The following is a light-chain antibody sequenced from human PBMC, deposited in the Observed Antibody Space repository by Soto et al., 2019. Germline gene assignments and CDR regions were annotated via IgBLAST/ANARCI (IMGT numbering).Light chain of an antibody. CDR3: QVWDIMTDNYV. V-gene: IGLV3-21*04. CDR1: NIGDKR. J-gene: IGLJ1*01. CDR2: YDS. Sequence: SYELTQPPSVSVAPEKTTTITCGGNNIGDKRVHWYRQKSGQAPVLLISYDSDRPSGIPERFSGSNSGNTATLTISRVEAGDEAAYYCQVWDIMTDNYVFGGGTKLTVL.